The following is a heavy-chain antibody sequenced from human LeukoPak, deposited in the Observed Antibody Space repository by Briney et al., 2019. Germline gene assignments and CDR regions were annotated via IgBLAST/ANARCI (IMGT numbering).Heavy chain of an antibody. CDR2: MKPNSGDT. CDR3: ALNRNGLSF. V-gene: IGHV1-8*01. J-gene: IGHJ4*02. Sequence: GASVTVSCKTSGYTFTSHDIIWVRQATGQGLEWVGWMKPNSGDTVSAQKFQGRVTMTRDTSISTAFMKLSSLTSEDTAVFYCALNRNGLSFWDQGTLVTVSS. D-gene: IGHD1-14*01. CDR1: GYTFTSHD.